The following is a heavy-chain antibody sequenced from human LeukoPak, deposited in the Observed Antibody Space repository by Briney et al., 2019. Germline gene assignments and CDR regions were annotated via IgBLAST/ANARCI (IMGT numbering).Heavy chain of an antibody. CDR2: LSGSGSST. D-gene: IGHD3-16*01. CDR1: GFTFSSYA. J-gene: IGHJ4*02. CDR3: ARTAVGYYFDY. V-gene: IGHV3-23*01. Sequence: QPGGSLRLSCAASGFTFSSYAMSWVRQAPGKGLEWVSGLSGSGSSTNYADSVKGRFTISRDNAKNSLYLQMNSLRAEDTAVYYCARTAVGYYFDYWGQGTLVTVSS.